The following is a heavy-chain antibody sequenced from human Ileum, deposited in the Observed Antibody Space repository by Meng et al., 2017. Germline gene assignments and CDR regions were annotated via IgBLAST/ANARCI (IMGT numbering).Heavy chain of an antibody. V-gene: IGHV3-72*01. CDR2: SKTKTRSYTT. Sequence: GASLQFSYVSSGFTFTDYYMDWVRQAPGKGLEWVGSSKTKTRSYTTVYAASVKGRFTVSRDDSKNSLFLQMNSLTTEDTAVYFCVRAVVVRQTSHFDNWGQGTLVTVSS. CDR1: GFTFTDYY. CDR3: VRAVVVRQTSHFDN. J-gene: IGHJ4*02. D-gene: IGHD3-10*01.